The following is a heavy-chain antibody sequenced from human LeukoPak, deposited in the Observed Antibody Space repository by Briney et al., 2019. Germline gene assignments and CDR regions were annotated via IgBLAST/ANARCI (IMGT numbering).Heavy chain of an antibody. CDR1: GGSIGSYF. CDR2: IYSSGST. D-gene: IGHD3-22*01. Sequence: SETLSLTCTVSGGSIGSYFWSWIRQPPGRGLEWIGYIYSSGSTNYNPSLKSRVTISVDTSKNQFSLKLSSVTAADTAVYYCANLRRYDSSGYYSDYWGQGTLVTVSP. CDR3: ANLRRYDSSGYYSDY. J-gene: IGHJ4*02. V-gene: IGHV4-59*08.